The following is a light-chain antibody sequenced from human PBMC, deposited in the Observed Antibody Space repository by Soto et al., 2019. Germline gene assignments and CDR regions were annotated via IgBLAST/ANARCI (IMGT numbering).Light chain of an antibody. V-gene: IGKV1-9*01. CDR1: QGIGSD. Sequence: IQLTQFPSSLSASVGDRVTITSRASQGIGSDLAWYQQQPGKAPKLLIYEASTLHSGVPSRFSGSGSGTDFTLTISSLQPEDFATYYCQQLNSYPLTFGGGTKVEIK. CDR2: EAS. J-gene: IGKJ4*01. CDR3: QQLNSYPLT.